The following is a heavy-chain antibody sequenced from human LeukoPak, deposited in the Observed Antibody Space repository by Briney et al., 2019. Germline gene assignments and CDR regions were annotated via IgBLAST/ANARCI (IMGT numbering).Heavy chain of an antibody. CDR2: INPNSGGT. CDR3: AKSIAVADYYYYYGMHV. J-gene: IGHJ6*02. Sequence: GASVKVSCKASGYTFTGYYIHWVRQAPGQGLEWMGWINPNSGGTNYAQKFQGRVTMTRDTSISTAYMELSRLRSDDTSVYYCAKSIAVADYYYYYGMHVWGQGTTVTVSS. V-gene: IGHV1-2*02. CDR1: GYTFTGYY. D-gene: IGHD6-19*01.